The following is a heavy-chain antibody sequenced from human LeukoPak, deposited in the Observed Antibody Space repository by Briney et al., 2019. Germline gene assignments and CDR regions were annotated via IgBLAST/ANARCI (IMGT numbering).Heavy chain of an antibody. D-gene: IGHD6-19*01. Sequence: GGSLRLSCAASGFTFSSYGMHWVRQAPGKGLEWVAVIWYDGSNKYYADSVKGRFTISRDNSKNTLYLQMNSLRAEDTAVYYCARDLMGGWLDYWGQGTLVTVSS. CDR2: IWYDGSNK. V-gene: IGHV3-33*01. CDR3: ARDLMGGWLDY. CDR1: GFTFSSYG. J-gene: IGHJ4*02.